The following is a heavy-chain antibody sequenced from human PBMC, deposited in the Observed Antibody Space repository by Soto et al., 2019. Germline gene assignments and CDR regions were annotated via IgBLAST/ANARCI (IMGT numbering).Heavy chain of an antibody. CDR1: GYTFTSYG. Sequence: QVQLVQSGGEVKKPGASVKVSCKASGYTFTSYGISWVRQAPGQGLEWMGWISAYNGNKKYAQKLQGRVTMTTDTSTSTAYMELRSLRSDDTAVYYCARADKTWELPANVYWGQGTLVTVSS. D-gene: IGHD1-26*01. J-gene: IGHJ4*02. CDR2: ISAYNGNK. CDR3: ARADKTWELPANVY. V-gene: IGHV1-18*04.